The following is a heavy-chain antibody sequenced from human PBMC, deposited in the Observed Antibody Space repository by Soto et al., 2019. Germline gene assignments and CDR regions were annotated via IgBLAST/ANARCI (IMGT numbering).Heavy chain of an antibody. Sequence: GASVKVSCKASGGTFSSYTISWVRQAPGQGLEWMGRIIPILGIANYAQKFQGRVTITADKSTSTAYMELSSLRSEDTAVYYCARTASTSIAARVSGFDPWGQGTLVTVSS. J-gene: IGHJ5*02. V-gene: IGHV1-69*02. D-gene: IGHD6-6*01. CDR2: IIPILGIA. CDR3: ARTASTSIAARVSGFDP. CDR1: GGTFSSYT.